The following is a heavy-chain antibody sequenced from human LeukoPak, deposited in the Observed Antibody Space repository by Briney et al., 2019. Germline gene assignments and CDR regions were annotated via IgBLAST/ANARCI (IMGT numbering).Heavy chain of an antibody. CDR1: GFTFSSYW. CDR2: IKQDGSEK. V-gene: IGHV3-7*01. Sequence: PGGSLRLSCAASGFTFSSYWMSWVRQAPGKGLEWVANIKQDGSEKYYVDSVKGRFTISRDNSKNTLYLQMNSLRAEDTAVYYCARLWFGELLSPFDYWGQGTLVTVSS. D-gene: IGHD3-10*01. CDR3: ARLWFGELLSPFDY. J-gene: IGHJ4*02.